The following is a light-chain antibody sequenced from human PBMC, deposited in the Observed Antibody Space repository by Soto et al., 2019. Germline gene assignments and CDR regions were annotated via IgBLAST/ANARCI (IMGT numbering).Light chain of an antibody. Sequence: EIVLTQSPGTLSLSPGERATLSCRASQSVTSSYLAWYQQKSGQAPRLLIYGASSRATGIPDRFSGSGSGTDFTLTISRVEPEDFAVYYCQQQGRSWITFGQGTRLEIK. J-gene: IGKJ5*01. CDR3: QQQGRSWIT. CDR1: QSVTSSY. CDR2: GAS. V-gene: IGKV3-20*01.